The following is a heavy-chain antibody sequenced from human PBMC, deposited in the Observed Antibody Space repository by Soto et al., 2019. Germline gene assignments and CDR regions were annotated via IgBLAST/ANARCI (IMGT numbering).Heavy chain of an antibody. V-gene: IGHV3-48*01. CDR1: GFTFSSYS. D-gene: IGHD3-22*01. CDR3: ARVAYYYDSSGYYYRRWYYYGMDV. J-gene: IGHJ6*02. CDR2: ISPSSSSI. Sequence: GGSLRLSCAASGFTFSSYSMHWVRQAPGKGLEWVSYISPSSSSIYYADSVKGRFTISRDNAKNSLYLQMNSLRAEDTAVYYCARVAYYYDSSGYYYRRWYYYGMDVWGQGTTVTVSS.